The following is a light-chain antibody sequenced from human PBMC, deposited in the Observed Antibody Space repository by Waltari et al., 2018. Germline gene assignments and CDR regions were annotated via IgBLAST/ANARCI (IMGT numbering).Light chain of an antibody. CDR3: GTWDSSLSVGV. V-gene: IGLV1-51*01. J-gene: IGLJ2*01. Sequence: QPPSVSAAPGQKVTISCSGSSPNIGNNYVSWYQQFPGTAPKLLIYENNKRPSGTPDRFSGSKSGTSATLDIHGLQTGDEANYYCGTWDSSLSVGVLGGGTKVTVL. CDR2: ENN. CDR1: SPNIGNNY.